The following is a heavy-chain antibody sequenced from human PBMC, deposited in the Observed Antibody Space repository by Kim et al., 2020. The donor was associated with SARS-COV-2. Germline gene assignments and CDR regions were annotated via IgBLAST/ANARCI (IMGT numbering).Heavy chain of an antibody. Sequence: SETLSLTCTVSGGSINSYSWSWIRQPPGKGLEWIGYTYYSGSTNYNPSLKSRVTISVDTSKNQFSLKLSSVTAADTVVYYCARDRIGYCSSTSCSLHFDYWGQGTLVTVSS. D-gene: IGHD2-2*01. V-gene: IGHV4-59*01. CDR2: TYYSGST. CDR1: GGSINSYS. CDR3: ARDRIGYCSSTSCSLHFDY. J-gene: IGHJ4*02.